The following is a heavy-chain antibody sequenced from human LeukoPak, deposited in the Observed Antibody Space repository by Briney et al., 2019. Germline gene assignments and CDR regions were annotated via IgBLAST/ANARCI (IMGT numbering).Heavy chain of an antibody. CDR3: AKLSSYCGGDCRYYFDY. D-gene: IGHD2-21*02. CDR2: ISGSGGST. V-gene: IGHV3-23*01. J-gene: IGHJ4*02. Sequence: VQPGGSLRLSCAASGFTFSSYAMSWVRQAPGKGLEWVSAISGSGGSTYYADSVKGRFTISRDNSKNTLYLQMNSLRAEDTAVYYCAKLSSYCGGDCRYYFDYWGQGTLVTVSS. CDR1: GFTFSSYA.